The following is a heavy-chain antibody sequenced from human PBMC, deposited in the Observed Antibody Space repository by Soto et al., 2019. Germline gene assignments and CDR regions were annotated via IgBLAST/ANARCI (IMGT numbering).Heavy chain of an antibody. Sequence: PGGSLRLSCAASGFTFDDYGMSWVRQAPGKGLEWVSSINYSGGTTDYADSVKGRFTISRDNSKNTLYLQMNSLRAEDTAIYYCAKRPRALLTFDYWGQGTLVTVSS. CDR2: INYSGGTT. CDR1: GFTFDDYG. V-gene: IGHV3-23*01. J-gene: IGHJ4*02. CDR3: AKRPRALLTFDY. D-gene: IGHD1-26*01.